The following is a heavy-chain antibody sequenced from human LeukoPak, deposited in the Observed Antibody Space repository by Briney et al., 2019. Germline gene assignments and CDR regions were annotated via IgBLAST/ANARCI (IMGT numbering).Heavy chain of an antibody. Sequence: GGSLRLSCAASGFTFDDYAMHWVRQAPGKGLEWFSLITWEGGSTYYADPVKGRFTISRDNSKNSLYLQMNSLTPEDTAMYYCTKDGVVAALGDNWFDPWGQGTLVAVSS. CDR1: GFTFDDYA. CDR2: ITWEGGST. J-gene: IGHJ5*02. CDR3: TKDGVVAALGDNWFDP. D-gene: IGHD2-15*01. V-gene: IGHV3-43D*03.